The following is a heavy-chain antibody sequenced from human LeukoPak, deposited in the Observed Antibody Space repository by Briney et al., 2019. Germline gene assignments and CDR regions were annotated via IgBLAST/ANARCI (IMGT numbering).Heavy chain of an antibody. D-gene: IGHD3-22*01. CDR2: LYSDGTT. Sequence: GGSLRLSCAASGFTVSSSYMSWVRQAPGKGLEWVSVLYSDGTTYYADSVKGRFTISRDNSKNTLHLEMNNLKAGDTAVYFCARAAYDSNGYTANHDYWGQGTLVTVSS. CDR3: ARAAYDSNGYTANHDY. CDR1: GFTVSSSY. V-gene: IGHV3-53*01. J-gene: IGHJ4*02.